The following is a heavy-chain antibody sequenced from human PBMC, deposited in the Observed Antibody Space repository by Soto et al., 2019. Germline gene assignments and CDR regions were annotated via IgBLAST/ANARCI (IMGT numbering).Heavy chain of an antibody. CDR2: IYYSGST. CDR1: GGSISSSSYY. J-gene: IGHJ4*02. CDR3: ARNFQTYYYDSSGYYY. Sequence: SETLSLTCTVSGGSISSSSYYWGWIRQPPGKGLEWIGSIYYSGSTYYNSSLKSRVTISVDTSKNQFSLKLSSVTAADTAVYYCARNFQTYYYDSSGYYYWGQGTLVTVSS. D-gene: IGHD3-22*01. V-gene: IGHV4-39*01.